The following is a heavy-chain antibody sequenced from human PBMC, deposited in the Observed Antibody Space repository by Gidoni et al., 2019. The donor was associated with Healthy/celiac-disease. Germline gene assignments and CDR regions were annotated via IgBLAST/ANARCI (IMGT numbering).Heavy chain of an antibody. V-gene: IGHV1-2*02. Sequence: QVQLVQSGAEVKKPGASVKVSCKASGYTFTGYYMHWVRQAPGQGLEWMGWINPNSGGTNYAQKFQGRVTMTRDTSISTAYMELSRLRSDDTAVYYCARDCSSSGWAYRSLWGMDVWGQGTTVTVSS. CDR3: ARDCSSSGWAYRSLWGMDV. J-gene: IGHJ6*02. CDR1: GYTFTGYY. CDR2: INPNSGGT. D-gene: IGHD6-19*01.